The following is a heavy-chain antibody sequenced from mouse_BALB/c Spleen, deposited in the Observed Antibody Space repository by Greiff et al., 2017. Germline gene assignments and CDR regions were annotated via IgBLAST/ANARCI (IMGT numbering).Heavy chain of an antibody. D-gene: IGHD3-2*02. Sequence: VQLQQSGTVLARPGASVKMSCKASGYSFTSYWMHWVKQRPGQGLEWIGAIYPGNSDTSYNQKFKGKAKLTAVTSASTAYMELSSLTNEDSAVYYCTRVSGLDYFDYWGQGTTLTVSS. CDR2: IYPGNSDT. CDR1: GYSFTSYW. V-gene: IGHV1-5*01. J-gene: IGHJ2*01. CDR3: TRVSGLDYFDY.